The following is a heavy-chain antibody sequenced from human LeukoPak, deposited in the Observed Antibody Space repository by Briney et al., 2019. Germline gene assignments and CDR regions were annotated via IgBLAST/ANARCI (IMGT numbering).Heavy chain of an antibody. CDR2: FDPEDGET. J-gene: IGHJ2*01. Sequence: ASVKVSCKVSEHTLTELSMHWVRQAPGKGLEWMGGFDPEDGETIYAQKFQGRVTMTEDTSTDTAYLELSSLRSEDTAVYYCAAIARGPMIRGFDLWGRGTLVT. CDR3: AAIARGPMIRGFDL. CDR1: EHTLTELS. D-gene: IGHD3-10*01. V-gene: IGHV1-24*01.